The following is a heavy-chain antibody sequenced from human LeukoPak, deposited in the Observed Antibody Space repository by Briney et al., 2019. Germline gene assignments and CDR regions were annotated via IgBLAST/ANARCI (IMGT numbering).Heavy chain of an antibody. CDR2: IYTSGST. CDR3: ARGSMIVAPFDY. V-gene: IGHV4-61*02. CDR1: GGSISSGSYY. J-gene: IGHJ4*02. D-gene: IGHD3-22*01. Sequence: SETLSLTCTVSGGSISSGSYYWSWIRQPAGKGLEWIGRIYTSGSTNYNPSLKSRVTISVDTSKNQFSLKLSSVTAADTAVYYCARGSMIVAPFDYWGQGTLVTVSS.